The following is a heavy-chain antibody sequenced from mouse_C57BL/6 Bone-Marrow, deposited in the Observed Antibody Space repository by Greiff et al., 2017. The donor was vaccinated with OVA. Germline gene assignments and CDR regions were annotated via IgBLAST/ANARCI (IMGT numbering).Heavy chain of an antibody. V-gene: IGHV1-64*01. CDR3: ARSRRFPFWFAY. J-gene: IGHJ3*01. Sequence: VQLQQPGAELVKPGASVKLSCKASGYTFTSYWMHWVKQRPGQGLEWIGMIHPNSGSTNYNEKFKSKAKLTVDKSSSTAYMQLSSLTSEDSAVYYCARSRRFPFWFAYWGQGTLVTVSA. CDR2: IHPNSGST. D-gene: IGHD3-1*01. CDR1: GYTFTSYW.